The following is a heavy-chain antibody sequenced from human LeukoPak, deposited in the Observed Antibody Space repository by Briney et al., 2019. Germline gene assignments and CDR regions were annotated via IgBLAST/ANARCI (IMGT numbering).Heavy chain of an antibody. CDR3: ARDFRDYSFDY. J-gene: IGHJ4*02. V-gene: IGHV4-4*07. CDR2: IYTSGST. CDR1: GGSFSGYY. D-gene: IGHD4-11*01. Sequence: SETLSLTCAVYGGSFSGYYWSWIRQPAGKGLEWIGRIYTSGSTNYNPSLKSRVTMSVDTSKNQFSLKLSSVTAADTAVYYCARDFRDYSFDYWGQGTLVTVSS.